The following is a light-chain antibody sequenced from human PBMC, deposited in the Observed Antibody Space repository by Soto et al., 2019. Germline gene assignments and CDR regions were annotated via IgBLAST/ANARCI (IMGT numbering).Light chain of an antibody. CDR1: QSVSSSY. CDR3: QQYSSSLFT. J-gene: IGKJ3*01. Sequence: EIVMTQSPATLSLSPGERATLSCRASQSVSSSYLAWYQQKPGPAPRLLIYGASSRATGIPDRFSGSGSGTDFTLTISRLEPEDFAVYYCQQYSSSLFTFGHGTKVDIK. V-gene: IGKV3-20*01. CDR2: GAS.